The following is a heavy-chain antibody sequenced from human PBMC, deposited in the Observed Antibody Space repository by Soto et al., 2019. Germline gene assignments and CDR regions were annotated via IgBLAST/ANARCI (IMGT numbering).Heavy chain of an antibody. J-gene: IGHJ4*02. Sequence: ASVKVSCKTSGYIFTAYSMHWVRQAPGQGLEWMGVVNPSGGSAHYAQSFEGRVTLTRDTSTSTFYMELSSLRSEDTAVYYCARELGYPNTKTFDYWGQGTLVTVSS. CDR1: GYIFTAYS. CDR3: ARELGYPNTKTFDY. CDR2: VNPSGGSA. V-gene: IGHV1-46*01. D-gene: IGHD1-1*01.